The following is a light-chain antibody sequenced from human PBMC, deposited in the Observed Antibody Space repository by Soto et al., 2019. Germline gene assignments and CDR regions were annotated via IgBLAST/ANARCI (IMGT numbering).Light chain of an antibody. Sequence: QSVLTQPPSVSGAPGQRVTISCTGSSSNIGAGYDVHWYQQLPGTAPKLLIYGNSNRPSGVPDRFSGSKSGTSASLAITGLQAEDEADYYSQSYDSSLIVVVFGGGTKLTVL. J-gene: IGLJ2*01. V-gene: IGLV1-40*01. CDR1: SSNIGAGYD. CDR3: QSYDSSLIVVV. CDR2: GNS.